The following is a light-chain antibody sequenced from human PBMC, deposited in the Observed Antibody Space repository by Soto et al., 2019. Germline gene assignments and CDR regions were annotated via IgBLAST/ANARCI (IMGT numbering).Light chain of an antibody. CDR2: EVN. V-gene: IGLV2-14*01. J-gene: IGLJ1*01. Sequence: SVLTQPPSVSGSPGQSITFSCTGTSSDIGVYNYVSWYQQHPGKAPKLMIYEVNNRPSGVSNRFSGSKSGNTASLTISGLQAEDEADYYCSSYTTSNTYVFGTGTKVTVL. CDR3: SSYTTSNTYV. CDR1: SSDIGVYNY.